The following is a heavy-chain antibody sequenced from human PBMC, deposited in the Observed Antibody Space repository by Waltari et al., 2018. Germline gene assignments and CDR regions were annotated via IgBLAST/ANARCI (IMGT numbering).Heavy chain of an antibody. CDR3: VRGGGFRWFDV. Sequence: QLPLQESGPGLVKSSETLSLTCTVTGDTVDLYYWSWVRQSSGKTFEWLGYISYSEGPQYNPAVQSRLTLSLDTSKNHFFLSLRAVTAADTGLYFCVRGGGFRWFDVWGHGTLVSVPS. CDR2: ISYSEGP. CDR1: GDTVDLYY. D-gene: IGHD2-15*01. J-gene: IGHJ2*01. V-gene: IGHV4-59*02.